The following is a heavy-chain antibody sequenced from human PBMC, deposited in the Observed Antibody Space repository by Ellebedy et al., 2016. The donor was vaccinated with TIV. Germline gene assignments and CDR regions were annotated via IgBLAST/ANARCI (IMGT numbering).Heavy chain of an antibody. CDR3: AREVPFWGVVAAGAFDI. J-gene: IGHJ3*02. V-gene: IGHV1-2*04. CDR1: GYTFTGYY. CDR2: INPNSGGT. Sequence: ASVKVSXXASGYTFTGYYMHWVRQAPGQGLEWMGWINPNSGGTNYAQKFQGWVTMTRDTSISTAYMELSRLRSDDTAVYYSAREVPFWGVVAAGAFDIWGQGTMVTVSS. D-gene: IGHD3-22*01.